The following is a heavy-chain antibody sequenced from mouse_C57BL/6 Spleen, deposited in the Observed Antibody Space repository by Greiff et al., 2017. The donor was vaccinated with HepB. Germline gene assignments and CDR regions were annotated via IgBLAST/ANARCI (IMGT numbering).Heavy chain of an antibody. CDR2: INPSNGGT. J-gene: IGHJ3*01. Sequence: VQRVESGTELVKPGASVKLSCKASGYTFTSYWMHWVKQRPGQGLEWIGNINPSNGGTNYNEKFKSKATLTVDKSSSTAYMQLSSLTSEDSAVYYCASGVTSLFAYWGQGTLVTVSA. CDR3: ASGVTSLFAY. D-gene: IGHD2-2*01. CDR1: GYTFTSYW. V-gene: IGHV1-53*01.